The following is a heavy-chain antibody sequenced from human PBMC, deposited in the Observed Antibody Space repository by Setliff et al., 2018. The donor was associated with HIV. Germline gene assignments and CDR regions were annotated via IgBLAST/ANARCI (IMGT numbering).Heavy chain of an antibody. V-gene: IGHV4-39*01. J-gene: IGHJ3*02. CDR2: IYSSGST. Sequence: SETLSLTCTVSGGSTRTSGYYWGWIRQPPGKGREWIGSIYSSGSTYYHPSLKSRASISVDTSKNQFSLKLRSVTAADTAVYYCATSAESGFGIHWGVFNIWGQGTRVTVSS. CDR1: GGSTRTSGYY. CDR3: ATSAESGFGIHWGVFNI. D-gene: IGHD3-10*01.